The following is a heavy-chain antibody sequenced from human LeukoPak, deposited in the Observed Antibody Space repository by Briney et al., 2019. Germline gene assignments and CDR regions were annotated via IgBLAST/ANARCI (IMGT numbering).Heavy chain of an antibody. Sequence: ASVKVSCKASGYTFTSYGISWVRQAPGQGLEWTGWISAYNGNTNYAQKLQGRVTMTTDTSTSTAYMELRSLRSDDTAVYYCARDRYYYDSSGYPRYYFDYWGQGTLVTVSS. CDR3: ARDRYYYDSSGYPRYYFDY. V-gene: IGHV1-18*01. CDR1: GYTFTSYG. D-gene: IGHD3-22*01. J-gene: IGHJ4*02. CDR2: ISAYNGNT.